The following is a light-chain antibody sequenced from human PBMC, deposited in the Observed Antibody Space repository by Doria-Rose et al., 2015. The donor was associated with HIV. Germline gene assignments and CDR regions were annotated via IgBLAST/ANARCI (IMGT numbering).Light chain of an antibody. CDR1: SSNIGNNA. Sequence: QRVRTHPPSVSAAPRQRVTISWSGSSSNIGNNAVNWYQQLPGKAPKLLIYFDDLLPSGVSDRFSGSKSGTSASLAISGLQSEDEADYFCGAWDDSLNGPVFGGGTKLAVL. V-gene: IGLV1-36*01. J-gene: IGLJ2*01. CDR3: GAWDDSLNGPV. CDR2: FDD.